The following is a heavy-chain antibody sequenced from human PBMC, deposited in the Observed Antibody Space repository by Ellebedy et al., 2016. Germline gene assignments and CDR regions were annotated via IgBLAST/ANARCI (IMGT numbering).Heavy chain of an antibody. CDR3: ARELLYSGYYYYGMDV. D-gene: IGHD3-10*01. J-gene: IGHJ6*02. V-gene: IGHV3-66*01. CDR1: GFTVSSNY. Sequence: GESLKISXAASGFTVSSNYMSWVRQAPGKGLEWVSVIYSGGSTYYADSVKGRFTISRDNSKNTLYLQMNSLRAEDTAVYYCARELLYSGYYYYGMDVWGQGTTVTVSS. CDR2: IYSGGST.